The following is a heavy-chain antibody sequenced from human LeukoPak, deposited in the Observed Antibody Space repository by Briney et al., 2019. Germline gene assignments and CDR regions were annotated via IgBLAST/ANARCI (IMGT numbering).Heavy chain of an antibody. CDR3: ARGSYDILTQPFDY. D-gene: IGHD3-9*01. CDR2: IYYSGST. V-gene: IGHV4-39*01. Sequence: SETLSLTCTVSGGSISSSSYYWGWIRQPPRKRLEWIGSIYYSGSTYYNPSLKSRVTISVDTSKNQFSLKLSSVTAADTAVYYCARGSYDILTQPFDYWGQGTLVTVSS. J-gene: IGHJ4*02. CDR1: GGSISSSSYY.